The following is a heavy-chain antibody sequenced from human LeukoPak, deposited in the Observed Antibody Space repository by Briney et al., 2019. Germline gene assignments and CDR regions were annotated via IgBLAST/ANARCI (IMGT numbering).Heavy chain of an antibody. CDR3: ARAYDMIDY. V-gene: IGHV1-46*01. J-gene: IGHJ4*02. Sequence: WASVKVSCKASGYTFTSYYMHWVRQAPGQGLEWMGIINPSGGSTSYAQKFQGGIAMTRDTSTSTVYMVLSSLRSEDTAVYYCARAYDMIDYWGQGTLVTVSS. CDR1: GYTFTSYY. CDR2: INPSGGST. D-gene: IGHD3-9*01.